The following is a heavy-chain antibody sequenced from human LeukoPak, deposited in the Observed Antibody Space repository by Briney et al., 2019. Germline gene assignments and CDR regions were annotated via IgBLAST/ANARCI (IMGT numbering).Heavy chain of an antibody. CDR1: GFTFSSYA. CDR2: ISGSGSTT. J-gene: IGHJ4*02. Sequence: GGSLRLSCAASGFTFSSYAMNWVRQAPGKGLEWVSTISGSGSTTYYADSVTGRFTISRDNSRNTLYQQMNSLRAEDTAIYYCAKVHSPGYSSSWLYFDYWGQGTLVTVSS. CDR3: AKVHSPGYSSSWLYFDY. V-gene: IGHV3-23*01. D-gene: IGHD6-13*01.